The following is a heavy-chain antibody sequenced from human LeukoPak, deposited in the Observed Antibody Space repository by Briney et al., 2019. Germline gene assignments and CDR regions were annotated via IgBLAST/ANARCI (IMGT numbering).Heavy chain of an antibody. J-gene: IGHJ4*02. CDR3: ARVGGPLRYFEENDY. D-gene: IGHD3-9*01. CDR1: GYTFTSYG. Sequence: ASVKVSCKASGYTFTSYGISWVRQAPGQGLEWMGWISTYNGNTNYAQKLQGRVTMTTDTSTSTAYMELRSLRSDDTAVYYCARVGGPLRYFEENDYRGQGTLVTVSS. CDR2: ISTYNGNT. V-gene: IGHV1-18*01.